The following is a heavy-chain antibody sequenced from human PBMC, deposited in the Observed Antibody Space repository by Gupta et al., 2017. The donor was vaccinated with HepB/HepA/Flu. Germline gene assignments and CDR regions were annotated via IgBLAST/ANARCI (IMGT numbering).Heavy chain of an antibody. CDR2: ISSSGSTI. CDR1: GFPFSSYE. Sequence: EVQLVESGGGLVQPGGPLRLSCAASGFPFSSYEMNWVRQAPGKGLEWVSYISSSGSTIYYADSVKGRFTISRDNAKNSLYLQMNSLRAEDTAVYYCARLAYCGGDCYSYFDYWGQGTLVTVSS. V-gene: IGHV3-48*03. D-gene: IGHD2-21*02. J-gene: IGHJ4*02. CDR3: ARLAYCGGDCYSYFDY.